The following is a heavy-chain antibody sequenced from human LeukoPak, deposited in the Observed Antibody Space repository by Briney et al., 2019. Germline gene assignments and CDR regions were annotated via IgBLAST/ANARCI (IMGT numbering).Heavy chain of an antibody. Sequence: GESLKISCKGSGYSFTSYWIGWVRQMPGRGLEWMGIIYPGDSDTRYSPSFQGQVTISADKSISTAYLQWSSLKASDTAMYYCARRPMTTLPFFDYWGQGTLVTVSS. J-gene: IGHJ4*02. CDR1: GYSFTSYW. V-gene: IGHV5-51*01. D-gene: IGHD4-11*01. CDR3: ARRPMTTLPFFDY. CDR2: IYPGDSDT.